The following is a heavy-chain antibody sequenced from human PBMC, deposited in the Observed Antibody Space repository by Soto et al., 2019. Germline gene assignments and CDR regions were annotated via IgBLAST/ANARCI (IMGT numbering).Heavy chain of an antibody. V-gene: IGHV3-30*18. CDR2: ISYDGSNK. J-gene: IGHJ6*02. CDR1: GFTFSSYG. CDR3: AKGKVGWLTMYYYYGMDV. Sequence: TGGSLRLSCAASGFTFSSYGMHWVRQAPGKGLEWVAVISYDGSNKYYADSVKGRFTISRDNSKNTLYLQMNSLRAEDTAVYYCAKGKVGWLTMYYYYGMDVWGQRTTVTVSS. D-gene: IGHD6-19*01.